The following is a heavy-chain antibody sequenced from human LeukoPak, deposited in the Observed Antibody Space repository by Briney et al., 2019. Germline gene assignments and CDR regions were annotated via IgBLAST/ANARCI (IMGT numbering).Heavy chain of an antibody. CDR1: GFTFSSYA. D-gene: IGHD6-19*01. CDR3: AKAGGSGWVSDY. Sequence: GGSLRLSCAASGFTFSSYAMSSVRQAPGKGLEWVSAISGSGGSTYYADSVKGRFTISRDNSKNTLYLQMNSLRAEDTAVYYCAKAGGSGWVSDYWGQGTLVTVSS. CDR2: ISGSGGST. V-gene: IGHV3-23*01. J-gene: IGHJ4*02.